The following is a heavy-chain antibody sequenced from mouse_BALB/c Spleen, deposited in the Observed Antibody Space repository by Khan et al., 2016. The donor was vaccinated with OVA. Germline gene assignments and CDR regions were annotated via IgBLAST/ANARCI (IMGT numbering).Heavy chain of an antibody. V-gene: IGHV3-2*02. CDR1: GYSITRDYA. Sequence: EVQLQESGPGLVKPSQSLSLTCTVTGYSITRDYAWNWIRQFPGNKLEWMGYISNSGSTTYNPSLKSRIFSTRDTSKNRFFLQLNTVTTEDTATYYCSSDLERYYAMDYWGQGTSVTVSS. J-gene: IGHJ4*01. CDR3: SSDLERYYAMDY. CDR2: ISNSGST. D-gene: IGHD2-10*02.